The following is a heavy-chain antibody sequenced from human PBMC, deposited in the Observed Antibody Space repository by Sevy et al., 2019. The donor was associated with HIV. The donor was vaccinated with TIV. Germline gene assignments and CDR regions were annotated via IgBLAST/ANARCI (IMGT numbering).Heavy chain of an antibody. Sequence: LSLTCAATGFTFSNYAMRWVRQAPGKGMEWVAIIWSDGAYQYHGDSVKGRFTISRDNSKNTLYLQMNNVRVEDTAVYYCARGGYYYDNAAYYALDSWGQGTLVTVSS. D-gene: IGHD3-22*01. CDR2: IWSDGAYQ. J-gene: IGHJ4*02. V-gene: IGHV3-33*01. CDR1: GFTFSNYA. CDR3: ARGGYYYDNAAYYALDS.